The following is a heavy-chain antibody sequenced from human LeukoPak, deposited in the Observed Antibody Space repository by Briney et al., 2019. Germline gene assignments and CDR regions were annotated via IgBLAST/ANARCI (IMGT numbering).Heavy chain of an antibody. Sequence: AGSLRLSCAASGFTFSSYSMNWVRQAPGQGLDWVSSISSSSSYIYYADSAKGRFTISRDNAKNSLYLQMNSLRAEDTAVYYCARSVYWGQGTLVTVSS. CDR1: GFTFSSYS. CDR2: ISSSSSYI. J-gene: IGHJ4*02. V-gene: IGHV3-21*01. CDR3: ARSVY.